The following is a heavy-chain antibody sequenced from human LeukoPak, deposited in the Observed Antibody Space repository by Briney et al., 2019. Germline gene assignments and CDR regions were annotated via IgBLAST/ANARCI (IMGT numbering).Heavy chain of an antibody. D-gene: IGHD3-9*01. Sequence: GGSLRLSCAASGFTFSSYAMHWVRQAPGKGLEWVAVISYDGSNKYYADSVKGRFTISRDNSKNTLYLQMNSLRAEDTAVYYCARLHILTGSIRSSANDYWGQGTLVTVSS. V-gene: IGHV3-30*04. CDR1: GFTFSSYA. CDR3: ARLHILTGSIRSSANDY. J-gene: IGHJ4*02. CDR2: ISYDGSNK.